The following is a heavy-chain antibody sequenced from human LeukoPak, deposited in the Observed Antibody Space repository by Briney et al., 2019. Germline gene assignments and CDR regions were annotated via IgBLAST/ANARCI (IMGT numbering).Heavy chain of an antibody. D-gene: IGHD6-13*01. Sequence: GGSLRLSCAASGFTFSSYSMNWVRQAPGKGLEWVSSISSSSSYIYYADSVKGRFTISRDNAKNSLYLQMNSLRAEDTAVYYCAREEQLVPRTKLYYYYYYMDVWGKGTTVTVSS. CDR1: GFTFSSYS. CDR3: AREEQLVPRTKLYYYYYYMDV. V-gene: IGHV3-21*01. CDR2: ISSSSSYI. J-gene: IGHJ6*03.